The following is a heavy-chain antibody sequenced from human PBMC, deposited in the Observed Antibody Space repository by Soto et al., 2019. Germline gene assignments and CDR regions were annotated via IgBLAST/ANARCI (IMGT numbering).Heavy chain of an antibody. CDR3: ARDAPGAAPY. D-gene: IGHD6-13*01. CDR1: GGSINNGDYY. CDR2: INYRGTT. V-gene: IGHV4-31*03. Sequence: SETLSLTCTVSGGSINNGDYYWNWIRQHPEKGLEWMGYINYRGTTFYSPSLKSRIIISVDTSKNQFSLKLSSVTAADTAVYYCARDAPGAAPYWGQGTLVTGSS. J-gene: IGHJ4*02.